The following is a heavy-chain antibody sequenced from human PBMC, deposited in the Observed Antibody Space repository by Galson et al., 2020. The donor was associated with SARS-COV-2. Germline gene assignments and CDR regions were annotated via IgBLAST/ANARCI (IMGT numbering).Heavy chain of an antibody. CDR3: ATGPMVRGVSLVWFDP. V-gene: IGHV1-24*01. Sequence: GASVKVSCEVSGYTLTELSMHWVRQAPGQGLEWMGGFDPEDGETIYAQKFQGRVTMTEDTSTDTAYMELSSLRSEDTAVYYCATGPMVRGVSLVWFDPWGQGTLVTVSS. J-gene: IGHJ5*02. D-gene: IGHD3-10*01. CDR1: GYTLTELS. CDR2: FDPEDGET.